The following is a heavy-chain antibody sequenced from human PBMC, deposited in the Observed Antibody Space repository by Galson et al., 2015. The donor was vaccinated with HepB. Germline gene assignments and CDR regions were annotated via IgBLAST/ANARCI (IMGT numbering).Heavy chain of an antibody. J-gene: IGHJ4*02. CDR3: ARGPPQDYFDY. CDR1: GGSISINNYY. CDR2: IYYRGRT. Sequence: SETLSLTCTVSGGSISINNYYWGWIRQPPGKGQEWIGSIYYRGRTYYNPSLKSRVTISVDTSKNQFSLKLCSVTAADTAVYYCARGPPQDYFDYWGQETLVTVSS. V-gene: IGHV4-39*01.